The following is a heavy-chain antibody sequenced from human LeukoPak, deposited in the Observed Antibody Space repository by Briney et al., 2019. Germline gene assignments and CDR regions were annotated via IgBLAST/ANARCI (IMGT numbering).Heavy chain of an antibody. CDR1: GYTFTSYD. D-gene: IGHD1-1*01. V-gene: IGHV1-8*01. J-gene: IGHJ5*02. CDR3: AREDGTGTTNWFDP. Sequence: ASVEVSCKASGYTFTSYDINWVRQATGQGLEWMGWMNPNSGNTGYAQKFQGRVTMTRNTSISTAYMELSSLRSEDTAVYYCAREDGTGTTNWFDPWGQGTLVTVSS. CDR2: MNPNSGNT.